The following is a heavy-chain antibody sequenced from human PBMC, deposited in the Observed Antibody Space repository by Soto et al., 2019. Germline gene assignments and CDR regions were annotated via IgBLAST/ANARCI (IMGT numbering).Heavy chain of an antibody. D-gene: IGHD7-27*01. V-gene: IGHV3-53*01. J-gene: IGHJ4*02. CDR3: ARDLGWEGRTGEY. Sequence: EVQLVESGGGLIQPGGSLRLSCAASGFTVSNNYMSWVRQAPGKGLEWVSIIYSDGYTYYADSVKGRFTISRDNSKNTLFLQMNSLRAEDTAVYYCARDLGWEGRTGEYWGQGTLVTVSS. CDR1: GFTVSNNY. CDR2: IYSDGYT.